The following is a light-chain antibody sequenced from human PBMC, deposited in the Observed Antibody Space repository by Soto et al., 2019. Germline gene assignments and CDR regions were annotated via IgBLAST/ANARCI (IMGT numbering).Light chain of an antibody. CDR2: DAS. V-gene: IGKV3-15*01. CDR3: QQYNSWPRLT. Sequence: EVVMTQSPATLSVSPGERATLSCRASRSVNQYLAWYQQRPGQAPRLLIYDASTRAAGVAARFSGSGSGTDFTLTISSLQSEDVAVYYCQQYNSWPRLTFGGGTKVEI. J-gene: IGKJ4*01. CDR1: RSVNQY.